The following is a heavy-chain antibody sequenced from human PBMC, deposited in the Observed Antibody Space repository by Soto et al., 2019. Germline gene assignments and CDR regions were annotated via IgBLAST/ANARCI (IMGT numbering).Heavy chain of an antibody. Sequence: QVPLVQSGAEVRRPGSSVKVSCKASGGTFGSNAISWVRQAPGQGLEWMGNIIPIFGTINNAQKFQGRVTITADESTNTAYMELSSLRSEDTAVYYCAREGYTFGPGEVRGAFDIWGQGTMVTVSS. CDR3: AREGYTFGPGEVRGAFDI. V-gene: IGHV1-69*15. J-gene: IGHJ3*02. CDR2: IIPIFGTI. D-gene: IGHD1-1*01. CDR1: GGTFGSNA.